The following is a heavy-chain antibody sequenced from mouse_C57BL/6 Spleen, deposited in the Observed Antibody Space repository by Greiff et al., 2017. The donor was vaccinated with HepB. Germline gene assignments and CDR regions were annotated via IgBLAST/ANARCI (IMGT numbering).Heavy chain of an antibody. D-gene: IGHD1-1*01. CDR3: ARSEAATVVATDAMDY. CDR1: GYTFTGYW. V-gene: IGHV1-9*01. Sequence: QVQLQQSGAELMKPGASVKLSCKATGYTFTGYWIEWVKQRPGHGLEWIGEILPGSGSTNYNEKFKGKATFTADTSSNTAYMQLSSLTTEDSAIYYCARSEAATVVATDAMDYWGQGTSVTVSS. J-gene: IGHJ4*01. CDR2: ILPGSGST.